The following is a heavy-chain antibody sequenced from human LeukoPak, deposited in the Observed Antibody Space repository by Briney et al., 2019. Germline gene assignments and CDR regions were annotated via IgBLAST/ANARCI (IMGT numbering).Heavy chain of an antibody. D-gene: IGHD3-10*01. CDR1: GFTFSSYW. CDR2: IKQDGSEK. V-gene: IGHV3-7*01. CDR3: ARDKYYYGSGSYYMDV. J-gene: IGHJ6*03. Sequence: GGSLRLSCAASGFTFSSYWMSWVRQAPGKGLEWVANIKQDGSEKYYVDSVKGRFTISRDNTKNSLYLQMNSLRAEDTAVYYCARDKYYYGSGSYYMDVWGKGTTVAVSS.